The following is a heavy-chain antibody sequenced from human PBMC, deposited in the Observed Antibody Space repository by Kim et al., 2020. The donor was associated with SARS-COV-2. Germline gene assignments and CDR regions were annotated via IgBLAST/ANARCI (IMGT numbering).Heavy chain of an antibody. CDR1: GFTFSSYA. J-gene: IGHJ4*01. CDR2: ISYDGSNK. V-gene: IGHV3-30*04. D-gene: IGHD3-10*01. Sequence: GGSLRLSCAASGFTFSSYAMHWVRQAPGKGLEWVAVISYDGSNKYYADSVKGRFTISRDNSKNTLYLQMNSLRAEDTAVYYCARGLSGSYRYFDYWGHGTLVTVSS. CDR3: ARGLSGSYRYFDY.